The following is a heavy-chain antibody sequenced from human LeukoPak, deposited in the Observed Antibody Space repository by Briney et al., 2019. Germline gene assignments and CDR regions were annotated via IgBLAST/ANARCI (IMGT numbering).Heavy chain of an antibody. V-gene: IGHV3-23*01. CDR2: ISGSGGST. J-gene: IGHJ4*02. Sequence: PGGSLRLSCAASGFTFSSYAMSWVRQAPGKGLEWVSSISGSGGSTYYADSVKGRFTISRGNSKNTLYLQMNSLRAEDTAVYYCAKGILTGYFGLFDYWGQGTLVTVSS. D-gene: IGHD3-9*01. CDR1: GFTFSSYA. CDR3: AKGILTGYFGLFDY.